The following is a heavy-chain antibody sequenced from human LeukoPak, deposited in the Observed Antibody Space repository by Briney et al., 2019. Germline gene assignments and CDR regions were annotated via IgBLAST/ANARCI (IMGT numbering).Heavy chain of an antibody. V-gene: IGHV1-2*02. D-gene: IGHD3-10*01. CDR1: GYIFTSNY. CDR3: ASPQRGSGSYYSDY. J-gene: IGHJ4*02. CDR2: VNGNTGAT. Sequence: GASVKVSCKASGYIFTSNYMHWVRQAPGQGLEWMGWVNGNTGATLYAQKFQGRVTMSRDASITTAYMELRGLRFDDTAVYYCASPQRGSGSYYSDYWGQGTLITVSS.